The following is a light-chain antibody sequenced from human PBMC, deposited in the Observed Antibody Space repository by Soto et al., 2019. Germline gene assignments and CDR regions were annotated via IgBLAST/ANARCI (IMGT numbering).Light chain of an antibody. CDR2: WAS. J-gene: IGKJ1*01. V-gene: IGKV4-1*01. Sequence: DIVMTQSPDSLAVSLGERATINCKSSQTVLYNSNNKNYLAWYQQKPGQPPRLLINWASTRESGVPDRFSGSGSGTDFALTISSLQAEDVAVYYCQQYYSSPPTFGQGTKVEIK. CDR3: QQYYSSPPT. CDR1: QTVLYNSNNKNY.